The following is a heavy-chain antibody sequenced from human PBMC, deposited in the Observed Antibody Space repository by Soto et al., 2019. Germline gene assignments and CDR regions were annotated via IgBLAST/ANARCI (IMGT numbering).Heavy chain of an antibody. D-gene: IGHD3-9*01. V-gene: IGHV4-30-2*01. J-gene: IGHJ4*02. CDR1: GGSISSGGYS. CDR3: PRGPPIFH. CDR2: SYHSGST. Sequence: QLQLQESGSGLVKPSQTLSLTCAVSGGSISSGGYSWSWIRQPPGKGLEWTGNSYHSGSTYYNPSPKAGVTRSVDRSKNHFCMKLNSVTAADTAVYSRPRGPPIFHWGQGTLVTVSS.